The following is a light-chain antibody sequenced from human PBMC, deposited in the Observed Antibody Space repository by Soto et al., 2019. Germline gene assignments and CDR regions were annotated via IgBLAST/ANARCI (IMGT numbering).Light chain of an antibody. CDR1: QSISNY. CDR3: QQSYSTPRT. J-gene: IGKJ1*01. V-gene: IGKV1-39*01. Sequence: DIQMTQSPSSLSASVGERGTITCRASQSISNYLNWYQQKPGRAPELLIYAASSLQSGVPSRFSGSGSGTDFTLTISSLQPEDFATYHCQQSYSTPRTFGQGTKVDTK. CDR2: AAS.